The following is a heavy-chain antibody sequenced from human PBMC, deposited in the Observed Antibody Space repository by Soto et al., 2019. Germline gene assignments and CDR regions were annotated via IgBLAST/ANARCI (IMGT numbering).Heavy chain of an antibody. CDR3: AGGPPPNMAWGLDP. J-gene: IGHJ5*02. Sequence: QVQLQQWGAGLLKPSETLSLTCAVSGGSFNDYFWTWIRQSPGKGLAWIGEINHSGSTKYNPSLKSRVPQAIDTVKNPVLPDTPRGAARGTGFYFRAGGPPPNMAWGLDPWGQGTLVTVSS. D-gene: IGHD3-16*01. CDR1: GGSFNDYF. CDR2: INHSGST. V-gene: IGHV4-34*01.